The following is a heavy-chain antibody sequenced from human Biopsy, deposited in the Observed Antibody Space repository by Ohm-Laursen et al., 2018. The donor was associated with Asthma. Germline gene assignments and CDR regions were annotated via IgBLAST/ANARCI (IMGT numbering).Heavy chain of an antibody. Sequence: GAPVKVSCKASGYTFINYAIHWVRQAPGHSLEWMGWINAANGNTKYSQKFQGRLTISRDTSASTAYMDLSSLRSEDTAVYYCARTYFDFLTGQVHDAFAMWGQGTMVTVSS. D-gene: IGHD3-9*01. J-gene: IGHJ3*02. CDR1: GYTFINYA. CDR3: ARTYFDFLTGQVHDAFAM. CDR2: INAANGNT. V-gene: IGHV1-3*01.